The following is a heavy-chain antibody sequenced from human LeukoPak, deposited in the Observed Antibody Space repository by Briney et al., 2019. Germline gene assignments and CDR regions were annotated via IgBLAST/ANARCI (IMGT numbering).Heavy chain of an antibody. CDR3: ARDRYYYDSSGYWGIDY. CDR1: GYTFTGYY. CDR2: ISAYNGNT. Sequence: ASVKVSCKASGYTFTGYYMHWVRQAPGQGLEWMGWISAYNGNTNYAQKLQGRVTMTTDTSTSTAYMELRSLRSDDTAVYYCARDRYYYDSSGYWGIDYWGQGTLVTVSS. D-gene: IGHD3-22*01. J-gene: IGHJ4*02. V-gene: IGHV1-18*04.